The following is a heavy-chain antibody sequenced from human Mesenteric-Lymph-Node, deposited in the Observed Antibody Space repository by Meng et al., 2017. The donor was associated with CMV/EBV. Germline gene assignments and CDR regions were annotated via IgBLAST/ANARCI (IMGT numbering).Heavy chain of an antibody. J-gene: IGHJ4*02. CDR2: ISSSGATI. D-gene: IGHD7-27*01. Sequence: GESLKISCAASGFTFSSYDINWVRQAPGKGLEWVSYISSSGATIYYADSVKGRFTISRDNAKNSLFLQMNSLRVDDTAVYFCARDGDRHAFDVVWWGQGSLVTVSS. CDR3: ARDGDRHAFDVVW. CDR1: GFTFSSYD. V-gene: IGHV3-48*03.